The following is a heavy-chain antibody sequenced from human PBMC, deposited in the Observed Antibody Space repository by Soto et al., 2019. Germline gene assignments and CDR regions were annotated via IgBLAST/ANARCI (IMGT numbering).Heavy chain of an antibody. V-gene: IGHV3-11*05. J-gene: IGHJ6*02. CDR1: GFTFSDYY. CDR2: ISSSSSYT. CDR3: ASEGLAAAGTPGYYYGMDV. D-gene: IGHD6-13*01. Sequence: QVQLVESGGGLVKPGGSLRLSCAASGFTFSDYYMSWIRQAPGKGLEWVSYISSSSSYTNYADSVKGRFTISRDNAKNSLYLQMNSLRAEDTAVSYCASEGLAAAGTPGYYYGMDVWGQGTTVTVSS.